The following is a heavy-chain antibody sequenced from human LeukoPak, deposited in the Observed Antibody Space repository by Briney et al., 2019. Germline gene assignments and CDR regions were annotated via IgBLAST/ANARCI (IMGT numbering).Heavy chain of an antibody. D-gene: IGHD5-18*01. CDR3: ARDRGVDTAMGPNAFDI. V-gene: IGHV4-59*12. CDR1: GGSISSYY. J-gene: IGHJ3*02. CDR2: VYYTGST. Sequence: PSETLSLTCTVSGGSISSYYWSWVRQPPGKGLEWIGFVYYTGSTNYSPSLKSRVTISVDTSKNQFSLKLSSVTAADSAVYYCARDRGVDTAMGPNAFDIWGQGTMVSVSS.